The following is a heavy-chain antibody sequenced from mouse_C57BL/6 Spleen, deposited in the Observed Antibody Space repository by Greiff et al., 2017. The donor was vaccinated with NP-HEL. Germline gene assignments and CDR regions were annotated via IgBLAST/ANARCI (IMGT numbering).Heavy chain of an antibody. J-gene: IGHJ3*01. D-gene: IGHD1-1*01. CDR2: IDPSDSYT. V-gene: IGHV1-69*01. CDR1: GYTFTSYW. CDR3: ARQYYYGSSPAWFAY. Sequence: VKQSCKASGYTFTSYWMHWVKQRPGQGLEWIGEIDPSDSYTNYNQKFKGKSTLTVDKSSSTAYMQLSSLTSEDSAVYYCARQYYYGSSPAWFAYWGQGTLVTVSA.